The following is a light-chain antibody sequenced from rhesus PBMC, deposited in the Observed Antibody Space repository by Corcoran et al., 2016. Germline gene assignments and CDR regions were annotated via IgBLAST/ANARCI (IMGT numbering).Light chain of an antibody. V-gene: IGKV1S14*01. CDR2: YAS. CDR3: QQHNNSPFT. J-gene: IGKJ3*01. CDR1: QGISNY. Sequence: DIQMTQSPSSLSASVGDTVTITCRASQGISNYLAWYQQKPGKAPKPLIYYASNLESGVPSRFRGGGSGTHFTLTISSLQPEDFAIYYFQQHNNSPFTFGPGTKLNIK.